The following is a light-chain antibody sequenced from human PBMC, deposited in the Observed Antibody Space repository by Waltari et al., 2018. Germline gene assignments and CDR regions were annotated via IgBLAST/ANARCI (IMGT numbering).Light chain of an antibody. CDR1: QSSSDY. V-gene: IGKV1-39*01. CDR3: QQSYS. CDR2: AAS. Sequence: DIQMTQSPSSLSASVGDRVTITCRASQSSSDYLNWYQQKPGKAPKLLIYAASTLQSGVPSRFSGSGSETDFALTISSLQPEDFATYYCQQSYSFGQGTRLEIK. J-gene: IGKJ5*01.